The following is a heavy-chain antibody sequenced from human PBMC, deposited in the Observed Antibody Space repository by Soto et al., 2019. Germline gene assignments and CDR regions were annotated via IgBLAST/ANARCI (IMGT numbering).Heavy chain of an antibody. J-gene: IGHJ3*02. CDR3: AKGYNWNDGAFDI. Sequence: GGSLRLSCAASGFTFDDYAMHWVRQAPGKGLEWVSGISWNSGSIGYADSVKGRFTISRDNAKNSLYLQMNSLRAEDTALYYCAKGYNWNDGAFDIWGQGTMVTVSS. V-gene: IGHV3-9*01. CDR1: GFTFDDYA. D-gene: IGHD1-1*01. CDR2: ISWNSGSI.